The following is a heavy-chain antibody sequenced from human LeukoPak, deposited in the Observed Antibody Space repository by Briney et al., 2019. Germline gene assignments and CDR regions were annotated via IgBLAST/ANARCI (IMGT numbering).Heavy chain of an antibody. D-gene: IGHD1-26*01. CDR3: ARDLGKWELLYYFDY. CDR1: GGSISGSSSY. J-gene: IGHJ4*02. V-gene: IGHV4-39*07. CDR2: IYYSGST. Sequence: SETLSLTCSVSGGSISGSSSYWGWIRQPPGKGLEWIGSIYYSGSTYDNPALKSRLSMSIDTSKNQFSLKLSSVTAADTAVYYCARDLGKWELLYYFDYWGQGTLVTVSS.